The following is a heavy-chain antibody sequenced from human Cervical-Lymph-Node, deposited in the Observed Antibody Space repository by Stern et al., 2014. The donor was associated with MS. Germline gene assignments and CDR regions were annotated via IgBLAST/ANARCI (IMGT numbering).Heavy chain of an antibody. D-gene: IGHD2-15*01. CDR2: IIATLGSK. CDR3: ARDGGSRGTYGMDV. Sequence: QVQLVQSGAEVKKPGSSVKVSCQASGSISGANVISCVRQAPGQALEWMGGIIATLGSKNSAQKFQGSLTISADESRTTVYMELSSLRSEDTAVYYCARDGGSRGTYGMDVWGQGTTVTVSS. J-gene: IGHJ6*02. CDR1: GSISGANV. V-gene: IGHV1-69*01.